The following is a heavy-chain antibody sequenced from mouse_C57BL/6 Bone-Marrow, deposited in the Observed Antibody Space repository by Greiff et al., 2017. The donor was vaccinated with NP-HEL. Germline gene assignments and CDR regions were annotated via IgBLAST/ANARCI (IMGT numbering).Heavy chain of an antibody. CDR2: INPSTGGT. CDR1: GYSFTGYY. CDR3: ARPLYYYGSSYGDAMDY. D-gene: IGHD1-1*01. Sequence: DVKLQESGPELVKPGASVKISCKASGYSFTGYYMNWVKQSPEKSLEWIGEINPSTGGTTYNQKFKAKATLTVDKSSSTAYMQLKSLTSEDSAVYYCARPLYYYGSSYGDAMDYWGQGTSVTVSS. V-gene: IGHV1-42*01. J-gene: IGHJ4*01.